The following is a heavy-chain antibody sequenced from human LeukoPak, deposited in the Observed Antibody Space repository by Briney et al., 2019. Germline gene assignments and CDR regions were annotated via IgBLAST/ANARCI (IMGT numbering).Heavy chain of an antibody. J-gene: IGHJ6*03. CDR3: ARVGTTDTAMVIFYYYYMDV. D-gene: IGHD5-18*01. CDR1: GGTFSNYA. V-gene: IGHV1-18*01. CDR2: ISAYNGNT. Sequence: ASVKVSCKASGGTFSNYAISWVRQAPGQGLEWMGWISAYNGNTNYAQKLQGRVTMTTDTSTSTAYMELRSLRSDDTAVYYCARVGTTDTAMVIFYYYYMDVWGKGTTVTVSS.